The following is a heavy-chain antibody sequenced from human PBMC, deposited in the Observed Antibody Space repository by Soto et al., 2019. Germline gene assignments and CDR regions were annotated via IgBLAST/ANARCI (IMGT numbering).Heavy chain of an antibody. CDR2: IFYTGSN. D-gene: IGHD5-18*01. CDR3: AKWDTTMNAFDI. J-gene: IGHJ3*02. V-gene: IGHV4-59*01. CDR1: GGYTRTYY. Sequence: PLEPLCLTCTVSGGYTRTYYWHWIRQPPGKGLEWIGYIFYTGSNDYNPSLKSRFTMSVDTSKKQFSLKLSSVTAADTAVYYCAKWDTTMNAFDIWGHGTMVTVSS.